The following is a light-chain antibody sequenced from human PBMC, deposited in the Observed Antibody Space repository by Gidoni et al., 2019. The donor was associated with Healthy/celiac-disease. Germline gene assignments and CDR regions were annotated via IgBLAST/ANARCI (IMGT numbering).Light chain of an antibody. CDR3: QQYDNLYT. J-gene: IGKJ2*01. V-gene: IGKV1-33*01. CDR2: DES. Sequence: DSQMTQSPSSLSASVGDRVTITCQASQDISNYLNWYQQKPGKAPKLLLYDESNLETGVPSRFSGSGSWTDFTFTISSLQPEDIATYYCQQYDNLYTFGQGTKLEIK. CDR1: QDISNY.